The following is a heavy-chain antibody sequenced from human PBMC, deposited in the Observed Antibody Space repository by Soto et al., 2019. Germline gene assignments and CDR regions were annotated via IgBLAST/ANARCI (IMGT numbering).Heavy chain of an antibody. CDR1: GYSFTSYW. V-gene: IGHV5-51*01. Sequence: GESLKISCKGSGYSFTSYWIGWVRQMPGKGLEWMGIIYPGDSDTRYSPSFQGQVTISADKSISTAYLQWSSLKASDTAMYYCARFRRFGELSGPYYYHYYLDVWGKRTTVTVSS. D-gene: IGHD3-10*01. J-gene: IGHJ6*03. CDR2: IYPGDSDT. CDR3: ARFRRFGELSGPYYYHYYLDV.